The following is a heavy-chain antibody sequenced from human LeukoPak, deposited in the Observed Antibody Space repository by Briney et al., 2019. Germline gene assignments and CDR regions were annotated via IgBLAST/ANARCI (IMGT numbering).Heavy chain of an antibody. J-gene: IGHJ4*02. CDR1: GFSFSSYS. D-gene: IGHD6-13*01. CDR2: ISSSSSYI. V-gene: IGHV3-21*01. CDR3: ARVWSPPYTSSWPYYFDY. Sequence: GGSLRLSCADSGFSFSSYSMNWVRQAPGKGLEWVSSISSSSSYIYYVDSVKGRFTISRDNAKNSLYLQMNSLRAEDTAVYYCARVWSPPYTSSWPYYFDYWGQGTLVTVSS.